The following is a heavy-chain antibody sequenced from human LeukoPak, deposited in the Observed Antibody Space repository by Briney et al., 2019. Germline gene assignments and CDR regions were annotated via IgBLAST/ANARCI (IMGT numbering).Heavy chain of an antibody. V-gene: IGHV4-39*07. D-gene: IGHD3-9*01. CDR3: ARALGYFDWFEPGWFDP. CDR2: IYYSGST. CDR1: GGSISSSSYY. J-gene: IGHJ5*02. Sequence: SETLSLTCTVSGGSISSSSYYWGWIRQPPGKGLEWIGSIYYSGSTYYNPSLKSRVTISVDTSKNQFSLKLSSVTAADTAVYYCARALGYFDWFEPGWFDPWGQGTLVTVSS.